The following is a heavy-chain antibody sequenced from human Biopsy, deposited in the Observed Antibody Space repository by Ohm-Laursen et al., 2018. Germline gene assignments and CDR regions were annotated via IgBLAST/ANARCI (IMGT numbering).Heavy chain of an antibody. CDR3: ARGGADFHGTDS. J-gene: IGHJ4*02. D-gene: IGHD3-3*01. CDR1: GFVFNNFA. Sequence: SLRLSCAASGFVFNNFAMSWVRQAPGKGLEWVSSITRDGFYMFYADSVKGRFTISRDYAKNLVSLEMNSLRVEDTAVYYCARGGADFHGTDSWGQGTLVSVSS. CDR2: ITRDGFYM. V-gene: IGHV3-21*06.